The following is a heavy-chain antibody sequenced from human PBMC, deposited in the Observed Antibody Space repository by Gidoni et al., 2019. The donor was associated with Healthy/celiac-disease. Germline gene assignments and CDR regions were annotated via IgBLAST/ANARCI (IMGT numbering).Heavy chain of an antibody. CDR3: ARHSHVDTAMAPEGGPWWYFDY. Sequence: EVQLVESGGGLFQPGGSLRLSCAASGFTFSSYWMSWVRQAPGKGLEWVANIKQDGSEKYYVDSVKGRFTISRDNAKNSLYLQMNSLRAEDTAVYYCARHSHVDTAMAPEGGPWWYFDYWGQGTLVTVSS. D-gene: IGHD5-18*01. CDR2: IKQDGSEK. V-gene: IGHV3-7*01. J-gene: IGHJ4*02. CDR1: GFTFSSYW.